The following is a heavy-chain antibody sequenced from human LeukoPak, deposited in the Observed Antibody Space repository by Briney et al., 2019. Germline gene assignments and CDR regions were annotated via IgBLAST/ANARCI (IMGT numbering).Heavy chain of an antibody. D-gene: IGHD1-26*01. CDR2: IKSKTDGGTT. Sequence: GGSLRLSCAASGFTFSNAWMSWVRQAPGKGLEWVGRIKSKTDGGTTDYAAPVKGRFTISRDDSKNTLYLQMNSLKTEDTAVYYCAREITWEVPPIWGQGTMVTVSS. V-gene: IGHV3-15*01. CDR1: GFTFSNAW. CDR3: AREITWEVPPI. J-gene: IGHJ3*02.